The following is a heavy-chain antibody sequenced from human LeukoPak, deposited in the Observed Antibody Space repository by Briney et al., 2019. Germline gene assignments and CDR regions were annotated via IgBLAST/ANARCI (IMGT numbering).Heavy chain of an antibody. J-gene: IGHJ4*02. D-gene: IGHD2-21*01. Sequence: GGSLRLSCAASGFTFSSYSMNWVRQAPGKGLEWVSSISSSSSYIYYADSVKGRFTISRDNAKNSLYLQMNSLRAEDTAVYYCAREEVIRGGLFDYWGQGTLVTVSS. CDR3: AREEVIRGGLFDY. CDR1: GFTFSSYS. CDR2: ISSSSSYI. V-gene: IGHV3-21*01.